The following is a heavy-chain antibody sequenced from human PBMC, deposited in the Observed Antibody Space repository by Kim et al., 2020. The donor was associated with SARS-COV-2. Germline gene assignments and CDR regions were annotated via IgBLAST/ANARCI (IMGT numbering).Heavy chain of an antibody. CDR2: ISYSGNP. CDR3: ARGQPLDY. CDR1: GGSIRSGGKF. V-gene: IGHV4-31*03. J-gene: IGHJ4*02. Sequence: SETLSLTCSVSGGSIRSGGKFWTWIRQHPANGLEWIGYISYSGNPHYSPSLRSRVIISLQTSENQCSLELTSVTAADTAVYYCARGQPLDYWGQGILVTAS. D-gene: IGHD2-2*01.